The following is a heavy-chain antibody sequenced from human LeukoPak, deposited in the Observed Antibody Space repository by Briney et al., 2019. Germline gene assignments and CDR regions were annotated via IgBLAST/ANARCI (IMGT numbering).Heavy chain of an antibody. CDR3: AKEGYMVYYFDY. Sequence: HPGGSLRLSCASSGFNFRRTGMHWVRQAPGKGLEWVAFISYDGSAKYYADSVKGRFTISRDNSKDILNLQMNSLRAEDTAVYYCAKEGYMVYYFDYWGQGTLVTVSS. V-gene: IGHV3-30*18. CDR2: ISYDGSAK. J-gene: IGHJ4*02. D-gene: IGHD2-2*02. CDR1: GFNFRRTG.